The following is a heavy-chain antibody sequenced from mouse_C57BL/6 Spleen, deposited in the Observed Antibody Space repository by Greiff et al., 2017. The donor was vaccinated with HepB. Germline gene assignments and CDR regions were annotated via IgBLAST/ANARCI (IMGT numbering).Heavy chain of an antibody. CDR1: GYTFTDYY. Sequence: EVQLQQSGPELVKPGASVKISCKASGYTFTDYYMNWVKQSHGKSLEWIGDINPNNGGTSYNQKFKGKATLTVDKSSSTAYMELRSLTSEDSAVYYCARGRSSGYAMDYWGQGTSVTVSS. J-gene: IGHJ4*01. CDR2: INPNNGGT. V-gene: IGHV1-26*01. D-gene: IGHD3-2*02. CDR3: ARGRSSGYAMDY.